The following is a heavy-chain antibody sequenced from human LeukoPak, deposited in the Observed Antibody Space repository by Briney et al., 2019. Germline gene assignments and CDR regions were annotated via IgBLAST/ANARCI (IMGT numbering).Heavy chain of an antibody. CDR2: IYSGGST. D-gene: IGHD3-9*01. J-gene: IGHJ4*02. Sequence: PGGSLRLSCAASGFTVSSNYMSWVRQAPGKGLEWGSVIYSGGSTYYADSVKGRFTISRHNSKNTLYLQMNSLRAEDTAVYYCARGALHYYDILTGYPLYYFDYWGQGTLVTVSS. V-gene: IGHV3-53*04. CDR3: ARGALHYYDILTGYPLYYFDY. CDR1: GFTVSSNY.